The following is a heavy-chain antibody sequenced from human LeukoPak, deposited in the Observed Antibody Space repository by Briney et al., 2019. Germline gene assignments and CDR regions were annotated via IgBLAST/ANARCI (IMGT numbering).Heavy chain of an antibody. CDR1: GGSISSSSYY. J-gene: IGHJ6*02. CDR3: ARLRGFSYGSYGMDV. Sequence: SSETLSLTCTVSGGSISSSSYYWGWIRQPPGKGLEWIGSIYYSGSTYYNPSLKSRVTISVDTSKNQFSLKLTSVTAADTAVYYCARLRGFSYGSYGMDVWGQGTTVTVSS. D-gene: IGHD5-18*01. V-gene: IGHV4-39*01. CDR2: IYYSGST.